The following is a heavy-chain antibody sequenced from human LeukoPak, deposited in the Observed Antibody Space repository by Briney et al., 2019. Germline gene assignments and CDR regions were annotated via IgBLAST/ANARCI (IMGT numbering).Heavy chain of an antibody. CDR1: GFTFDEYT. D-gene: IGHD5-24*01. CDR2: ISRDGDST. V-gene: IGHV3-43*01. CDR3: AKDGKMATISGTGFDS. J-gene: IGHJ4*02. Sequence: PGGSLRLSCAASGFTFDEYTMHWVRQAPGKGLEWVSLISRDGDSTYYADSVKDRFTISRDNSQNSLYLQMNSLRSEVIAFYCCAKDGKMATISGTGFDSWGQGTLVTVSS.